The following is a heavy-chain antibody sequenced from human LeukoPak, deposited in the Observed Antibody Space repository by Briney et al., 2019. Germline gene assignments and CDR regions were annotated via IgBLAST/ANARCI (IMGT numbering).Heavy chain of an antibody. V-gene: IGHV4-34*01. D-gene: IGHD3-3*01. CDR1: GGSFSGYY. J-gene: IGHJ5*02. Sequence: SETLSLTCAVYGGSFSGYYWSWIRQPPGKGLEWIGEINHSGSTNYNPSLKSRVTISVDTSKNQFSVKLSSVTAADTAVYYCAGGFGFWRRNWFDPWGQGTLVTVSS. CDR3: AGGFGFWRRNWFDP. CDR2: INHSGST.